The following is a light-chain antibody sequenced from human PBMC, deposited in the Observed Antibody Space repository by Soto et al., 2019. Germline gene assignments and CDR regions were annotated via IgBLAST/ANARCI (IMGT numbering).Light chain of an antibody. J-gene: IGKJ4*01. CDR1: QSVSSSY. CDR3: QQYGSSPLT. Sequence: EIVMTQSPATLSVSPGERPTLSCRASQSVSSSYLAWYQQKPGQAPRLLIYGASSRATGIPDRFSGSGSGTDFTLTISRLEPEDFAVYYCQQYGSSPLTFGGGTKVDIK. CDR2: GAS. V-gene: IGKV3-20*01.